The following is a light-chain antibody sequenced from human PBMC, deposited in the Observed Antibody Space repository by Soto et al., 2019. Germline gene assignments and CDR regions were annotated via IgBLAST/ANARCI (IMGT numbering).Light chain of an antibody. CDR3: QQSFTTASIT. CDR1: QSISRN. Sequence: DIQMTQSPSSLSASVGHRVTITCQASQSISRNLNWYQHKPGKAPKLLIYAASNLQNGVPSRFRGGGSGTEFTLSINSLQPEDFGTYYCQQSFTTASITFGQGTRLEIK. CDR2: AAS. V-gene: IGKV1-39*01. J-gene: IGKJ5*01.